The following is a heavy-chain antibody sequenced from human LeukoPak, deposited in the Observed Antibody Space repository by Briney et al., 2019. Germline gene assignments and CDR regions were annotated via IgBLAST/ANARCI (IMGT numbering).Heavy chain of an antibody. Sequence: SGGSLRLSCAASGFTFSSYSTKWVRQAPGKGLEWVSSISSSSSYIYYADSVKGRFTISRDNAKNSLYLQMNSLRAEDTAVYYCARDTPSHYYDWYYYWGQGTLVTVSS. J-gene: IGHJ4*02. D-gene: IGHD3-22*01. V-gene: IGHV3-21*01. CDR2: ISSSSSYI. CDR1: GFTFSSYS. CDR3: ARDTPSHYYDWYYY.